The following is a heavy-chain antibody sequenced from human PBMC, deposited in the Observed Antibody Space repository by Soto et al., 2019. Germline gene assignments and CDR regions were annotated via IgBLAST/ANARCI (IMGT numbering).Heavy chain of an antibody. CDR3: ARAAYYSSSWYSLTPLAYFDY. Sequence: QVQLQESGPGLVKPSQTLSLTCTVSGGSISSGGYYWSWIRQHPGKGLEWIGYIYYSGSTYYNPSLKSRVTISVDTSKNQFSLKLSSVTAADTAVYYCARAAYYSSSWYSLTPLAYFDYWGQGTLVTVSS. V-gene: IGHV4-31*03. CDR1: GGSISSGGYY. D-gene: IGHD6-13*01. CDR2: IYYSGST. J-gene: IGHJ4*02.